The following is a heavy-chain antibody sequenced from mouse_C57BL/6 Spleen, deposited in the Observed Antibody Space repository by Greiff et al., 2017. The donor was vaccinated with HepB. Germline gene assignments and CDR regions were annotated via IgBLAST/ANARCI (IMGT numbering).Heavy chain of an antibody. CDR2: INPNNGGT. Sequence: EVQLQESGPELVKPGASVKIPCKASGYTFTDYNMDWVKQSHGKSLEWIGDINPNNGGTIYNQKFKGKATLTVDKSSSTAYMELRSLTSEDTAVYYCARRAYYGDAMDYWGQGTSVTVSS. V-gene: IGHV1-18*01. CDR1: GYTFTDYN. D-gene: IGHD1-1*01. CDR3: ARRAYYGDAMDY. J-gene: IGHJ4*01.